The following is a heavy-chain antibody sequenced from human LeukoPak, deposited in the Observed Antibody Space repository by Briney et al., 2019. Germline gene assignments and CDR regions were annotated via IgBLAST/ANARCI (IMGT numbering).Heavy chain of an antibody. V-gene: IGHV4-30-2*01. CDR3: ARAGAGTTIDY. J-gene: IGHJ4*02. Sequence: PSETLSLTCAVSGGSISSGGYSWSWIRQPPGKGLEWIGYIYHSGSTYYNPSLKSRVTISVDRSKNQFSLKLSSVTAADTAVYYCARAGAGTTIDYWGQGTLVTVSS. D-gene: IGHD1-7*01. CDR2: IYHSGST. CDR1: GGSISSGGYS.